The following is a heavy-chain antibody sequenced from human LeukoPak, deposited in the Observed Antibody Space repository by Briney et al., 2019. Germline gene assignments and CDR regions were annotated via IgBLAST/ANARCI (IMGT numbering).Heavy chain of an antibody. CDR3: AKVAMVRGVITRYYYYGMDV. D-gene: IGHD3-10*01. CDR1: GLTFDDYA. CDR2: ISWDGGST. V-gene: IGHV3-43D*04. Sequence: GGSLRLSCAASGLTFDDYAMHWVRHAPGKGLEWVSLISWDGGSTYYADSVKGRFTISRDNSKNSLYLQMNRLRAEDTALYYCAKVAMVRGVITRYYYYGMDVWGKGTTVTVSS. J-gene: IGHJ6*04.